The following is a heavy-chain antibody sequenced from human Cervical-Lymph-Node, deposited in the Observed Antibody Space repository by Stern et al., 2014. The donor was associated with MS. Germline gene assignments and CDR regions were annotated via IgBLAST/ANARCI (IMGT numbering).Heavy chain of an antibody. CDR1: GYTFTGNY. D-gene: IGHD3-9*01. CDR2: INPNSGGT. J-gene: IGHJ6*04. Sequence: DQLVESGAEVKKPGASVKVSCKASGYTFTGNYMHWVRQAPGQGLEWMGRINPNSGGTKYAQKFQGRVSMARDTSISTAYMDLSRLRSDDTAFYYCARVTYFDYYYYGMDVGGKGTTVTVSS. V-gene: IGHV1-2*06. CDR3: ARVTYFDYYYYGMDV.